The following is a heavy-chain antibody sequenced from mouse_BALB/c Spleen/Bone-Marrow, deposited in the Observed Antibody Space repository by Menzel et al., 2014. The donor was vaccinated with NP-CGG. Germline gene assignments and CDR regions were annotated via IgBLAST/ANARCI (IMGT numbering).Heavy chain of an antibody. Sequence: QVQLKDSGPGILQPSQTLSLTCSFSGFSLSTSGMGVSWIRQPSGKGLEWLAHIYWDDDKRYNPSLKSRLTISKDTSSNQVFLKITSVDTADTATYYCARRPHYYGSSYWYFDVWGAGTTVTVSS. D-gene: IGHD1-1*01. CDR3: ARRPHYYGSSYWYFDV. CDR2: IYWDDDK. J-gene: IGHJ1*01. CDR1: GFSLSTSGMG. V-gene: IGHV8-12*01.